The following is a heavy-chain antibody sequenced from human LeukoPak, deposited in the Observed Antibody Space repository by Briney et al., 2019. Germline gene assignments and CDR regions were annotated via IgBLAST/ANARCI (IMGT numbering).Heavy chain of an antibody. CDR2: INSSGGTT. CDR3: AGYSDNLGDWYFDL. D-gene: IGHD5-12*01. J-gene: IGHJ2*01. V-gene: IGHV3-23*01. CDR1: GLTFSNYA. Sequence: GGFLRLSCAASGLTFSNYAMSWVRQTPAKGLEWVSGINSSGGTTYYADSVKGRFTISRDNSKNTLYLQMNSLRAEDTAVYYCAGYSDNLGDWYFDLWGRGTLVTVSS.